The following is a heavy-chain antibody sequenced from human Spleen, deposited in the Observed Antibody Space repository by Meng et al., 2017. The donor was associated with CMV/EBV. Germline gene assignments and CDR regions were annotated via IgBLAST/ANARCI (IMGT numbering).Heavy chain of an antibody. Sequence: SETLSLTCIVSGGSISSHFWSWIRQPPGKGLEWIGYIYYSGSTNYNPSLKSRITISVDTSKNQFSLKLSSVTAADTAVYYCARWGYSSGWYYFDYWGQGTLVTVSS. V-gene: IGHV4-59*11. J-gene: IGHJ4*02. D-gene: IGHD6-19*01. CDR1: GGSISSHF. CDR2: IYYSGST. CDR3: ARWGYSSGWYYFDY.